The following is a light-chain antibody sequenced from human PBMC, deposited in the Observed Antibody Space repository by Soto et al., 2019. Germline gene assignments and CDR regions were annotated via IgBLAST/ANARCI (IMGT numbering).Light chain of an antibody. Sequence: DIQMTQSPSSLSASVGDRVLISCRASQGISNYLAWYQQKPGKVPKLLIYGASTLQSGVPTRFSGSGSGTDFNLAISNLQPEDVATYYCRKYNSAQYTFGQGTNLEL. CDR3: RKYNSAQYT. CDR2: GAS. V-gene: IGKV1-27*01. J-gene: IGKJ2*01. CDR1: QGISNY.